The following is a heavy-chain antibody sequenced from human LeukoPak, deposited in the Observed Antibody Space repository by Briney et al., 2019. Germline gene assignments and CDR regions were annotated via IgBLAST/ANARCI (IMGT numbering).Heavy chain of an antibody. CDR3: AKLHSYGYYYYYGMDV. J-gene: IGHJ6*02. D-gene: IGHD5-18*01. Sequence: GGALRLSCAASGCTFSSYGMHWVRQAPGKGLDWVAGISYDGSNKYYADSVKGRFTISRDNSKNPLYLQMNSLRAEDTAVYYCAKLHSYGYYYYYGMDVWGQGPTDTVSS. V-gene: IGHV3-30*18. CDR2: ISYDGSNK. CDR1: GCTFSSYG.